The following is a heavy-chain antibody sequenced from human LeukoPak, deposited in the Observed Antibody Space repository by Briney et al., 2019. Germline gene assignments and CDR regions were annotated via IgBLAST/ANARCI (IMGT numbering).Heavy chain of an antibody. Sequence: SETLSLTCTVSGGSISSSSYSWGWIRQPPGKGLEWIGSIYYSGSTYYNPSLKSRVTISVDTSKNQFSLKLSSVTAADTAVYYCAWGGGGYYYAWGQGTLVTVSS. CDR3: AWGGGGYYYA. CDR2: IYYSGST. D-gene: IGHD3-22*01. V-gene: IGHV4-39*01. CDR1: GGSISSSSYS. J-gene: IGHJ5*02.